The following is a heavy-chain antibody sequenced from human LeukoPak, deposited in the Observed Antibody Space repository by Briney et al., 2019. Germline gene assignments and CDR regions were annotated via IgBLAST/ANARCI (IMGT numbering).Heavy chain of an antibody. D-gene: IGHD3-22*01. Sequence: GGSLRLSCAASGFTFSSYAMSWVRQAAGNGLESVSVISDSGGSTYYADSVKGRFTISRDNSKNTLYLQMNSLTAEDTALYYCAKEIGPLDYWGQGTLVTVSS. J-gene: IGHJ4*02. CDR1: GFTFSSYA. CDR2: ISDSGGST. CDR3: AKEIGPLDY. V-gene: IGHV3-23*01.